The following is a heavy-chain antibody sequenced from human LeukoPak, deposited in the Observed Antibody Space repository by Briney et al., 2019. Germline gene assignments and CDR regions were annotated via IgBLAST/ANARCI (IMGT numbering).Heavy chain of an antibody. CDR1: GGSITSYS. Sequence: SETLSLTCTVSGGSITSYSWSWIRQPLGTGLEWIGYIHYSGSTNYNPSLKSRVTISLDTPKNQFSLKVSSVTAADTAVYYCARTKASYFDYWGQGTLVTVSS. J-gene: IGHJ4*02. CDR3: ARTKASYFDY. V-gene: IGHV4-59*01. CDR2: IHYSGST. D-gene: IGHD2-21*01.